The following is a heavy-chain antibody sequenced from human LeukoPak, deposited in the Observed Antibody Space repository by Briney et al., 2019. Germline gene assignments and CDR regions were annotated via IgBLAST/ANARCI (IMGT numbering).Heavy chain of an antibody. J-gene: IGHJ3*02. D-gene: IGHD6-19*01. CDR3: AREIPYSRGPDAFDI. CDR2: ISSSGSTI. V-gene: IGHV3-11*04. Sequence: PGGSLRLSCAASGFTFSDYYMSWIRQAPGKGLEWVSYISSSGSTIYYADSVKGRFTISRDNAKNSLYLQMNSLRAEDTAVYYCAREIPYSRGPDAFDIWGQGTMVTVSS. CDR1: GFTFSDYY.